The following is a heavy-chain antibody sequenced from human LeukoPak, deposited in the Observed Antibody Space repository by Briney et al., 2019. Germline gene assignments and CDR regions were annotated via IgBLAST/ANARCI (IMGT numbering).Heavy chain of an antibody. CDR1: GFTFSHSA. CDR2: ISGGDVST. V-gene: IGHV3-23*01. CDR3: ARDHLGVWRSYIYYYYYYYMDV. J-gene: IGHJ6*03. Sequence: PGGSLRLSCAASGFTFSHSAMSWVRQAPGKGLEWVSNISGGDVSTYYADSVKGRFTISRDNSKNTLYLQMNGLRAEDTAVYYCARDHLGVWRSYIYYYYYYYMDVWGKGTTVTVSS. D-gene: IGHD1-26*01.